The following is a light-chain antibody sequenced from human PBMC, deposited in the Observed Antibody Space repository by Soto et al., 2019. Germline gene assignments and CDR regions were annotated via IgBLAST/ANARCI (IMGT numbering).Light chain of an antibody. J-gene: IGLJ3*02. V-gene: IGLV2-14*01. CDR1: SSDVGAYNY. Sequence: QSVLTQPASVSGSPGQSITISCTGTSSDVGAYNYVSWYQQHPGKAPKLVIYEVRNRPSGVSDRFSGSRSGNTASLTISGLQAEDESDYYCSSYTSSTTWLFGGGTKLTVL. CDR2: EVR. CDR3: SSYTSSTTWL.